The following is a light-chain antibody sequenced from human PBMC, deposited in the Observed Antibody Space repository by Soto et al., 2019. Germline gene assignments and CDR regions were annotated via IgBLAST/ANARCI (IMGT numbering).Light chain of an antibody. CDR3: QQYFNWPLTWT. J-gene: IGKJ1*01. CDR1: QSIRTN. CDR2: GAS. V-gene: IGKV3-15*01. Sequence: EIVLTQSPATLSVSAGGTVTLSCRASQSIRTNVAWYQQIPGQAPRLLVYGASTRATGVPARFSGSGSGIEFTLTISSLQSGDSAFYFCQQYFNWPLTWTFGPGTKVQIK.